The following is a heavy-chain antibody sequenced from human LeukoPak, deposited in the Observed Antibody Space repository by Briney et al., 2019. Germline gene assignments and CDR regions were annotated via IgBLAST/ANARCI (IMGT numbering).Heavy chain of an antibody. Sequence: TGGSLRLSCAASGFTFSSYSMNWVRQAPGKGLEWVSSISSSSSYIYYADSVKGRFTISRDNAKNSLYLQMNSLRAEDTAVYYCARALQSNTRGFDYWGQGTLVTVSS. CDR3: ARALQSNTRGFDY. D-gene: IGHD4-11*01. CDR2: ISSSSSYI. CDR1: GFTFSSYS. J-gene: IGHJ4*02. V-gene: IGHV3-21*01.